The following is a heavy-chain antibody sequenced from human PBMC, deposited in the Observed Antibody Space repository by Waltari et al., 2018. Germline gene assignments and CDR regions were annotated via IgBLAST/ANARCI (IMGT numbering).Heavy chain of an antibody. J-gene: IGHJ6*02. V-gene: IGHV3-74*01. CDR2: INTDGVTK. CDR1: GFTFRAYW. CDR3: ARLSRHLDHTLDL. Sequence: EVQLMESGGSSVQIGGSLTLSCAASGFTFRAYWMHGGRQGPGKGLLWVSHINTDGVTKSHADSVRGRFTISRDNAKQTLYLQMNSLRADDTAVYYCARLSRHLDHTLDLWGQGTTVTVSS.